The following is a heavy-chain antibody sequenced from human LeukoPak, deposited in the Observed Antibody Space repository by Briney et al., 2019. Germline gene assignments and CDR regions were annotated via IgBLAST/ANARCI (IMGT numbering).Heavy chain of an antibody. Sequence: SETLSLTCTVSGGSISADNYYWNWIRQPAGRGLEWIGRIFTSGSTNYSPSLRSRVTISVDTSKNQFSLHLSSVTAADTAVYYCASAHPGYCTSTSCYTANTFDIWGQGTLVTVSS. J-gene: IGHJ3*02. D-gene: IGHD2-2*02. CDR3: ASAHPGYCTSTSCYTANTFDI. CDR1: GGSISADNYY. V-gene: IGHV4-61*02. CDR2: IFTSGST.